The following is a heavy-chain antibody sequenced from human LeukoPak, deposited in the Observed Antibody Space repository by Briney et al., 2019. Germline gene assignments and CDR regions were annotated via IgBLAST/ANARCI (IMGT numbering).Heavy chain of an antibody. CDR2: INHDGTVT. Sequence: GGSLTLSCTASGITISDSALNWVRQASGQGLELVANINHDGTVTYYVDSVKGRFTMSRDNAENSLYLQMNSLRTEDTTVDYCSRCDRGYNYGPSWGQGTLVTVSS. CDR3: SRCDRGYNYGPS. V-gene: IGHV3-7*05. CDR1: GITISDSA. J-gene: IGHJ5*02. D-gene: IGHD5-18*01.